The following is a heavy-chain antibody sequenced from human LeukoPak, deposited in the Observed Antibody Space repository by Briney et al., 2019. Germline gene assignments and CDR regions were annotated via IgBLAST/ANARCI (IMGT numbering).Heavy chain of an antibody. Sequence: SETLSLTCAVYGGSFSGYYWSWIRQPPGKGLEWIGEINHSGSTNYNPSLKSRLTISVDTSKNQFSLKLSSVTAADTAVYYCARGEYGDIVVVPASNWFDPWGQGTLVTVSS. CDR2: INHSGST. J-gene: IGHJ5*02. CDR3: ARGEYGDIVVVPASNWFDP. V-gene: IGHV4-34*01. CDR1: GGSFSGYY. D-gene: IGHD2-2*01.